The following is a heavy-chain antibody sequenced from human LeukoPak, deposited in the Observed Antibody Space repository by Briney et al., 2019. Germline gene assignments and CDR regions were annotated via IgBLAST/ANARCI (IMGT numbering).Heavy chain of an antibody. CDR3: ASFGFDAFDI. J-gene: IGHJ3*02. V-gene: IGHV1-69*01. CDR1: GGTFSSYA. Sequence: GSSVKVSCKACGGTFSSYAISWVRQAPGQGLEWMGGIIPIFGTANYAQKFQGRVTITADESTSTAYMELSSLRSEDTAVYYCASFGFDAFDIWGQGTMVTVSS. D-gene: IGHD3-16*01. CDR2: IIPIFGTA.